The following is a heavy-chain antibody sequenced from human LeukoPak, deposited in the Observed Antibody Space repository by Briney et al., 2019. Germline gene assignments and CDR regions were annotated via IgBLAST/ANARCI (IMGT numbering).Heavy chain of an antibody. CDR3: ARDKEKGGSGSKFDY. Sequence: GGSLRLSCAASRFTFSTYWMSWVRQAPGKGLEWVANIEQDGSEKNYLDSVKGRFTISRDNAKNSLYLQMNSLRAEDTAVYYCARDKEKGGSGSKFDYWGQGTLVTVSS. J-gene: IGHJ4*02. V-gene: IGHV3-7*01. D-gene: IGHD3-10*01. CDR1: RFTFSTYW. CDR2: IEQDGSEK.